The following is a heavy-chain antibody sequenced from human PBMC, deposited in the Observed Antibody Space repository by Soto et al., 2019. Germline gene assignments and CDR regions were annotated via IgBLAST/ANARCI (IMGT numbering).Heavy chain of an antibody. J-gene: IGHJ4*02. CDR2: INPNSGGT. V-gene: IGHV1-2*02. D-gene: IGHD3-22*01. CDR3: ARGTYYYDSSGYDIDY. Sequence: QVQLVQSGAEAKKPGASVKVSCKASGYTFTGYYMHWVRQAPGQGLEWMGWINPNSGGTNYAQKFQGRVTMTRDTSISTAYMELSRLRSDDTAVYYCARGTYYYDSSGYDIDYWGQGTLVTVSS. CDR1: GYTFTGYY.